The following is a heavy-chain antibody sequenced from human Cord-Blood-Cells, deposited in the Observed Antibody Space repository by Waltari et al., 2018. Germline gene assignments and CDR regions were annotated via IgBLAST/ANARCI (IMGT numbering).Heavy chain of an antibody. CDR2: INAGNGNT. CDR1: GYTFTSYA. Sequence: QVQLVQSGAEVKKPGASVKVSCKASGYTFTSYAMHWVRQAPGQRLEWMGWINAGNGNTKYSQKFQGRVTITRDTSASTAYMELSSLRSEDTAVYYCAREAESGYDYYYYYGMDVWDQGP. V-gene: IGHV1-3*01. J-gene: IGHJ6*02. D-gene: IGHD5-12*01. CDR3: AREAESGYDYYYYYGMDV.